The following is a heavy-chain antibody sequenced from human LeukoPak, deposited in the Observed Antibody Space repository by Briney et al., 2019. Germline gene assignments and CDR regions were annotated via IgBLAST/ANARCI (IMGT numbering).Heavy chain of an antibody. D-gene: IGHD5-18*01. CDR3: AKDIRDWGRTQPYFYYGMDV. Sequence: GRSLRLSCAASGFTFDDYAMYWVRQAPGRGLEWVSGISWNSGSIGYADSVKGRFTISRDNAKNSLYLQMNSLRAEDTALYYCAKDIRDWGRTQPYFYYGMDVWGQGTTVTVSS. J-gene: IGHJ6*02. V-gene: IGHV3-9*01. CDR2: ISWNSGSI. CDR1: GFTFDDYA.